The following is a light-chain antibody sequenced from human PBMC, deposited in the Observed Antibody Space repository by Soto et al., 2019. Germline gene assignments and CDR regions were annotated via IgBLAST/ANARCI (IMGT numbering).Light chain of an antibody. V-gene: IGKV3-15*01. CDR3: QQYNTWPGT. CDR1: QSVSSN. Sequence: EIVMTQSPATLSVSPGERATLSCRASQSVSSNLSWYQQKPGQAPRLLIYGASTRATGITARFSGSGSGTEFTLTISSLQSEDFAVYYCQQYNTWPGTFGPGTKVDIK. J-gene: IGKJ3*01. CDR2: GAS.